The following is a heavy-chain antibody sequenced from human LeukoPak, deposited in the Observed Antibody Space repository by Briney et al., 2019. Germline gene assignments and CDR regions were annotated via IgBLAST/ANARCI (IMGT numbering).Heavy chain of an antibody. Sequence: PGGSLRLSCAASGFTFSSYSMDWVRQAPGKGLEWVSYISSSSSYTNYADSVKGRFTISRDNAKNSLYLQMNSLRAEDTAVYYCARADSSGFYFDYWGQGTLVTVSS. J-gene: IGHJ4*02. CDR3: ARADSSGFYFDY. CDR1: GFTFSSYS. D-gene: IGHD3-22*01. CDR2: ISSSSSYT. V-gene: IGHV3-21*05.